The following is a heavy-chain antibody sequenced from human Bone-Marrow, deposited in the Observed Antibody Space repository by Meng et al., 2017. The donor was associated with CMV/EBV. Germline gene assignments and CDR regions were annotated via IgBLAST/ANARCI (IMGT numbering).Heavy chain of an antibody. D-gene: IGHD3-3*01. Sequence: SVKVSCKASGGTFSRYAFSWVRQAPGQGLEWMGGIIPMIDKAHYAQKFQGIVTITADKPTSTAYMELSSLRSEDTAVYYCARARITIFGVVNGAFDIWGQGTMVTVSS. CDR3: ARARITIFGVVNGAFDI. J-gene: IGHJ3*02. V-gene: IGHV1-69*10. CDR1: GGTFSRYA. CDR2: IIPMIDKA.